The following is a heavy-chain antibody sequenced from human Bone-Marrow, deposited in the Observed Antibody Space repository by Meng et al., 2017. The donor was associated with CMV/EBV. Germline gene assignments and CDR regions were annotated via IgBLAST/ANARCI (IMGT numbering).Heavy chain of an antibody. CDR1: GYTFTSYD. V-gene: IGHV1-8*01. CDR2: MNPSSGNT. CDR3: ATGVADFEY. D-gene: IGHD6-19*01. J-gene: IGHJ4*02. Sequence: QLHVVQAGVEVKMPGASVKVACKAAGYTFTSYDSNSVRQAAGQGIEWMGWMNPSSGNTDYAQKFQGRFTMTRNISKSTAYMDLSSLRSEDTAVYYCATGVADFEYWGQGTLVTVSS.